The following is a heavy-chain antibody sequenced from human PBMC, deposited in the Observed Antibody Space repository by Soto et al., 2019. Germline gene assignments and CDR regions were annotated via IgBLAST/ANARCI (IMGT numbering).Heavy chain of an antibody. Sequence: GESLKISCKGSGYSFTSSWINWMRQMPGKGLEWMGRIDPSRSYTNYSPSFQGHVTISADKSISTAYLQWSSLKASDTAMYYCARHPRRYCTNGVCYFDYWGQGTLVTVSS. D-gene: IGHD2-8*01. CDR1: GYSFTSSW. V-gene: IGHV5-10-1*01. CDR3: ARHPRRYCTNGVCYFDY. J-gene: IGHJ4*02. CDR2: IDPSRSYT.